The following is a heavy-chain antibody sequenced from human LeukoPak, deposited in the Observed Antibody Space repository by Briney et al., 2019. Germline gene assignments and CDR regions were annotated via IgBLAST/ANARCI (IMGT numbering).Heavy chain of an antibody. CDR1: GFTFSSYG. D-gene: IGHD1-26*01. J-gene: IGHJ4*02. Sequence: PGGSLRLSCAASGFTFSSYGMHWVRQAPGKGLEWVSVISGSGGSTYHADSVKGRFTISRDNSKNTLYLQMNSLRPEDTAVFYCAKTIGTLGAGYYFDYWGQGTLVTVSS. CDR3: AKTIGTLGAGYYFDY. CDR2: ISGSGGST. V-gene: IGHV3-23*01.